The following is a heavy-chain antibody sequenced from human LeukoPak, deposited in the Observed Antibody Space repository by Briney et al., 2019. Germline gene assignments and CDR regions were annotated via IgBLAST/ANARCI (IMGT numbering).Heavy chain of an antibody. V-gene: IGHV3-23*01. D-gene: IGHD2-15*01. Sequence: GGSLRLSCTTSGFAFSNYAMNWVRQAPGKGPEWVSGISGFNTYYADSVKGRFTIFRDNSKNVLYLQMDRLRAEDTAVYSCAKDVCASPRCLLYFDSWGQGNLVTVSS. J-gene: IGHJ4*02. CDR3: AKDVCASPRCLLYFDS. CDR1: GFAFSNYA. CDR2: ISGFNT.